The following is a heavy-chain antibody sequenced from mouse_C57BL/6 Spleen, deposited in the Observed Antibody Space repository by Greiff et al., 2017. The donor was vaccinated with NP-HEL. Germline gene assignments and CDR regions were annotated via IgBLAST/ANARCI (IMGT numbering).Heavy chain of an antibody. J-gene: IGHJ3*01. CDR2: IYPGSGST. Sequence: VQLQQPGAELVKPGASVKMSCKASGYTFTSYWITWVKQRPGQGLEWIGDIYPGSGSTNYNEKFKSKATLTVDTSSSTAYMQLSSLTSEDSAVYYCARLGLRQGAWFADWGQGTLVTVSA. CDR1: GYTFTSYW. V-gene: IGHV1-55*01. CDR3: ARLGLRQGAWFAD. D-gene: IGHD2-4*01.